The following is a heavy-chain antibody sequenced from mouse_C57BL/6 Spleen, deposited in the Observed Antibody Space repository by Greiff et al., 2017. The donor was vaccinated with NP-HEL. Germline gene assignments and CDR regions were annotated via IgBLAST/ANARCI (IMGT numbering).Heavy chain of an antibody. Sequence: EESGPGLVKPSQSLSLTCSVTGYSITSGYYWNWIRQFPGNKLEWMGYISYDGSNNYNPSLKNRISITRDTSKNQFFLKLNSVTTEDTATYYCARDRAYDYEFAYWGQGTLVTVSA. J-gene: IGHJ3*01. CDR1: GYSITSGYY. V-gene: IGHV3-6*01. CDR2: ISYDGSN. CDR3: ARDRAYDYEFAY. D-gene: IGHD2-4*01.